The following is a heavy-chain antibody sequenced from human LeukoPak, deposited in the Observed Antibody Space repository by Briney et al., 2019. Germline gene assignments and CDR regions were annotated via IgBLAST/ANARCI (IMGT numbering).Heavy chain of an antibody. D-gene: IGHD2-2*01. CDR1: GFTFKSYG. CDR3: ARLYATSWGFFDP. J-gene: IGHJ2*01. Sequence: GGSLTLSCAASGFTFKSYGLHWLRRAPGKGLEWVAFIWNGGKTQYYADSVKGRFTISRDNTRNTMFLQMNSLRPEDTAVYYCARLYATSWGFFDPWGRGTLVTVSS. CDR2: IWNGGKTQ. V-gene: IGHV3-30*02.